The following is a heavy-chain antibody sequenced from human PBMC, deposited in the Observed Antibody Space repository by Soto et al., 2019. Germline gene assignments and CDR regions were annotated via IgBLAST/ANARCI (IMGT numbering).Heavy chain of an antibody. J-gene: IGHJ5*02. Sequence: SVKFSCKASGGTFSSYAIIWLRQAPGQGLEWMGGIIPIFGTANYAQKFQGRVTITADESTSTAYMELSSLRSEDTAVYYCAREQAAPGPDPWGQGTLVTVSS. CDR3: AREQAAPGPDP. D-gene: IGHD6-6*01. CDR2: IIPIFGTA. V-gene: IGHV1-69*13. CDR1: GGTFSSYA.